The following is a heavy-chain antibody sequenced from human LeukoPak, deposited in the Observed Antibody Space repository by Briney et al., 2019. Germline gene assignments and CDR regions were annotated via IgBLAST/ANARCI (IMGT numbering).Heavy chain of an antibody. CDR2: IYYSGST. CDR1: GGSISSYY. CDR3: ARDLGRGVLRS. Sequence: PSETLSLTCTVSGGSISSYYWSWIRQPPGKGLEWIGYIYYSGSTNYNPSPKSRVTISVDTSKNQFSLKLSSVTAADTAVYYCARDLGRGVLRSWGQGTLVTVSS. J-gene: IGHJ5*02. V-gene: IGHV4-59*01. D-gene: IGHD3-16*01.